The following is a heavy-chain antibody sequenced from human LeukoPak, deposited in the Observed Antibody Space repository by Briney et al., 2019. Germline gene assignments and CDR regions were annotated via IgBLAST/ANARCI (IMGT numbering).Heavy chain of an antibody. CDR1: GFTFSSYW. Sequence: PGGSLRLSCEASGFTFSSYWMHWVRQAPGKGLVWVSRISSDGTTTTYADSVKGRFTISRDNAKNTVYLQMKSLRADDTAVYYCARGVTMATINPLFYWGRGTLVTVSS. J-gene: IGHJ4*02. D-gene: IGHD5-24*01. CDR2: ISSDGTTT. CDR3: ARGVTMATINPLFY. V-gene: IGHV3-74*01.